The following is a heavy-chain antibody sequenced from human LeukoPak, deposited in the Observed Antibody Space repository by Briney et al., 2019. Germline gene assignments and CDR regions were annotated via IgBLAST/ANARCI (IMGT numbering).Heavy chain of an antibody. CDR2: IRYDGSNK. CDR1: GSGFTFSSYG. CDR3: AKASDGSGNLD. V-gene: IGHV3-30*02. Sequence: GGSLRLSCAASGSGFTFSSYGMHWVRQAPGKGLEWVAFIRYDGSNKYYADSVKGRFTISRDNSKNTLYLQMNSLRAEDTAVYYCAKASDGSGNLDWGQGTLVTVSS. D-gene: IGHD3-10*01. J-gene: IGHJ4*02.